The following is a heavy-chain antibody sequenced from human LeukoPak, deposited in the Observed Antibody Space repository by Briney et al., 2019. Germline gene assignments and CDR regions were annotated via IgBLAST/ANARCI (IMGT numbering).Heavy chain of an antibody. CDR1: GFTFSSYA. CDR2: ISGSGGST. D-gene: IGHD3-10*01. Sequence: PGGSLRLSCAASGFTFSSYAMSWVRQAPGRGLEWVSAISGSGGSTDYADSVKGRFTISRDNSKNTLYLQMNSLRAEDTAVYYCAKSPDYYGSGTFDYWGQGTLVTVSS. J-gene: IGHJ4*02. CDR3: AKSPDYYGSGTFDY. V-gene: IGHV3-23*01.